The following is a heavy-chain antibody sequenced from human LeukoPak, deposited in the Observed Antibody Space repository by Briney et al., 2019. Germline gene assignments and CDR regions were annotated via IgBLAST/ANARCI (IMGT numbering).Heavy chain of an antibody. CDR1: GFTVSNNY. D-gene: IGHD3-22*01. V-gene: IGHV3-53*01. J-gene: IGHJ4*02. CDR2: IYSGGST. CDR3: ATVIDNSGSLGF. Sequence: GGSLRLSCAASGFTVSNNYMSWVRQAPGKGLEWVSVIYSGGSTYYTDSVKGRFTISRDSSKHTLYLQMNSLRAEDTAVYYCATVIDNSGSLGFWGQGTLVTVPS.